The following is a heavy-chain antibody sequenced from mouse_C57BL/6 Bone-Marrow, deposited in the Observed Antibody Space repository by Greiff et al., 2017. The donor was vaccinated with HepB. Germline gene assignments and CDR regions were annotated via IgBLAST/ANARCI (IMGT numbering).Heavy chain of an antibody. V-gene: IGHV1-7*01. CDR2: INPSSGYT. J-gene: IGHJ2*01. Sequence: QVQLQQSGAELAKPGASVKLSCKASGYTFTSYWMHWVKQRPGQGLEWIGYINPSSGYTKYNQKFKDKAKLTADKSSSTAYMQLSSLTYEDSAVYYCARKGGNWDLDYWGQGTTLTVSS. CDR1: GYTFTSYW. D-gene: IGHD4-1*01. CDR3: ARKGGNWDLDY.